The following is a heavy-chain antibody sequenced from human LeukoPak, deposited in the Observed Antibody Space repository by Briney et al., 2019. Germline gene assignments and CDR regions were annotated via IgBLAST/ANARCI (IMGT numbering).Heavy chain of an antibody. Sequence: GGTLSLFCAVSGFTFSSYQMSWVRQAPGKGLEWVANIKQDGSEKVYADSVKGRFVISRDNAKNSLFLQMDALRAADTAVYYCARDPYSSTWSYGMDVWGQGTTVSVSS. CDR2: IKQDGSEK. CDR3: ARDPYSSTWSYGMDV. V-gene: IGHV3-7*05. D-gene: IGHD6-6*01. J-gene: IGHJ6*02. CDR1: GFTFSSYQ.